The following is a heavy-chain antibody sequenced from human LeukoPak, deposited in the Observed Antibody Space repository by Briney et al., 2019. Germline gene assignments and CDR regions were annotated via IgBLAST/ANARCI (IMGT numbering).Heavy chain of an antibody. CDR3: ASLYSSSWRKHPRDY. CDR2: INHSGST. CDR1: GGSISSSNW. J-gene: IGHJ4*02. D-gene: IGHD6-13*01. Sequence: PSETLSLTCTVSGGSISSSNWWGWIRQPPGKGLEWIGEINHSGSTNYNPSLKSRVTISVDTSKNQFSLKLSSVTAADTAVYYCASLYSSSWRKHPRDYWGQGTLVTVSS. V-gene: IGHV4-4*02.